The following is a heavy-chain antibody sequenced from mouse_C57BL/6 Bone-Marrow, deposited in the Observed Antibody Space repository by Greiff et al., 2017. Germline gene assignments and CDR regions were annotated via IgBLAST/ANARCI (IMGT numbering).Heavy chain of an antibody. D-gene: IGHD4-1*02. CDR3: ARRATGTDSDY. CDR2: IDPSASYT. Sequence: QVQLQQPGAELVMPGASVKLSCKASGYTFTSYWMHWVKQRPGQGLEWIGEIDPSASYTNYNQKFKGKSTLTVDKSSSTAYMQRSSLTAADSAVYDCARRATGTDSDYWGQGTTLTVSA. V-gene: IGHV1-69*01. CDR1: GYTFTSYW. J-gene: IGHJ2*01.